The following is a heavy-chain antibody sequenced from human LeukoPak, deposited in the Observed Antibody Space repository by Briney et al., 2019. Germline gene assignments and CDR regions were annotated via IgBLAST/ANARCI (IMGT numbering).Heavy chain of an antibody. Sequence: PSETLSLTCAVYGGSFSGYYWSWIRQPPGKGLEWIGEINHSGSTNYNPSLKSRVTISVDTSKNQFSLKLSSVTAADTAVCYCARGGLGSNYPYWGQGTLVTVSS. J-gene: IGHJ4*02. V-gene: IGHV4-34*01. CDR2: INHSGST. CDR3: ARGGLGSNYPY. D-gene: IGHD4-11*01. CDR1: GGSFSGYY.